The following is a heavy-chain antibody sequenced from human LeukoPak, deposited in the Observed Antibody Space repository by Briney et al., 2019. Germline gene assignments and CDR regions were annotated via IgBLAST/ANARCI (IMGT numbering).Heavy chain of an antibody. CDR3: ARDPSRLAVGPGGFDY. Sequence: GGSLRLSCAASGFTFSSYWMHWVRQAPGKGLVWVSRINSDGSSTSHADSVKGRFTISRDNAKNTLYLQMDSLRAEDTAVYYCARDPSRLAVGPGGFDYWGQGTLVTVSS. J-gene: IGHJ4*02. D-gene: IGHD6-19*01. CDR2: INSDGSST. V-gene: IGHV3-74*01. CDR1: GFTFSSYW.